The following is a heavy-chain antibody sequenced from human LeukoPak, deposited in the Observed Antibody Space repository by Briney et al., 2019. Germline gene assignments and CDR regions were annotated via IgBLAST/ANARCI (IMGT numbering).Heavy chain of an antibody. Sequence: SETLSLTCTVSGGSISSSSYYWGWIRQPPGKGLEWIGSIYYSGSTNYNPSLKSRVTISVDTSKNQFSLKLSSVTAADTAVYYCARTKRSPYSSGWYGRSKTVYFDYWGQGTLVTVSS. CDR1: GGSISSSSYY. CDR3: ARTKRSPYSSGWYGRSKTVYFDY. J-gene: IGHJ4*02. D-gene: IGHD6-19*01. V-gene: IGHV4-39*07. CDR2: IYYSGST.